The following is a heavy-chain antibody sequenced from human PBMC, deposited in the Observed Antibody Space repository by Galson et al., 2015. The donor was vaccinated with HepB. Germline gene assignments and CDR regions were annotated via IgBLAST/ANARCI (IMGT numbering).Heavy chain of an antibody. J-gene: IGHJ3*02. CDR2: ISWNSGSI. D-gene: IGHD1-26*01. CDR3: AKDEGYLGQRGAFDI. CDR1: GFTFDDYA. Sequence: SLRLSCAASGFTFDDYAMHWVRQAPGKGLEWVSGISWNSGSIGYADSVKGRFTISRDNAKNSLYLQMNSLRAEDTALYYCAKDEGYLGQRGAFDIWGQGTMVTVSS. V-gene: IGHV3-9*01.